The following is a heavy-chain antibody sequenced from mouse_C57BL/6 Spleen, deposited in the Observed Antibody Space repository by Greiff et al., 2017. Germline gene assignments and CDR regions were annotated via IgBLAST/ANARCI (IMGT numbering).Heavy chain of an antibody. CDR1: GYTFTDYN. Sequence: EVQLQQSGPELVKPGASVKIPCKASGYTFTDYNMDWVKQSHGKSLEWIGAINPNNGGTIYNQKFKGKATLTVDKSYSTAYMELRSLTSEDTEVYYCARSVRRNDNYAMDYWGQGISVTVSS. V-gene: IGHV1-18*01. D-gene: IGHD1-1*01. CDR3: ARSVRRNDNYAMDY. CDR2: INPNNGGT. J-gene: IGHJ4*01.